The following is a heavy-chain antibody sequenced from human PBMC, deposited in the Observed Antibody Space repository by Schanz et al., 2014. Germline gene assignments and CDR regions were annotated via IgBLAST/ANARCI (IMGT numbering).Heavy chain of an antibody. D-gene: IGHD4-17*01. J-gene: IGHJ3*02. Sequence: QVQLQESGPGLVKPSQTLSLTCAVSGGSISSGGYSWSWIRQHPGKGLEWIGFISYSGSTYYNPSLKSRVTISVDTSKNQFSLNLSSATAADTAVYYCARDRGHGDLPGDIWGQGTMVTVSS. CDR1: GGSISSGGYS. CDR2: ISYSGST. V-gene: IGHV4-31*11. CDR3: ARDRGHGDLPGDI.